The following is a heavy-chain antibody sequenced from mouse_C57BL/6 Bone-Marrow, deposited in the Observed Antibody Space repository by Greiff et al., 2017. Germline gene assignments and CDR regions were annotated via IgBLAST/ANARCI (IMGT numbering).Heavy chain of an antibody. J-gene: IGHJ4*01. CDR1: GYTFTSYW. Sequence: QVQLQQPGAELVKPGASVKLSCKASGYTFTSYWMHWVKQRPGQGLEWIGMIHPNSGSTNYNEKFKSKATLTVDKSSSTAYMQLSSLTSEDSAVYYCARSRKPDKDAMDYWGQGTSVTVSS. CDR2: IHPNSGST. CDR3: ARSRKPDKDAMDY. V-gene: IGHV1-64*01.